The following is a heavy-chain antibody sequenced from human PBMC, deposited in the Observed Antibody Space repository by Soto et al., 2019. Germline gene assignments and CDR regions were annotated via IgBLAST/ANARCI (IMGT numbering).Heavy chain of an antibody. CDR2: ISANNGNA. CDR3: ARKPMGAPVDD. Sequence: ASVKVSCKSSGYTFTSYGISWARQAPGQGLEWVGWISANNGNAHYARKLQGRVTLTTDTSTTTAYMELRSMRSDDTATYYCARKPMGAPVDDWGQGTLVTVSS. D-gene: IGHD3-10*01. V-gene: IGHV1-18*01. CDR1: GYTFTSYG. J-gene: IGHJ4*02.